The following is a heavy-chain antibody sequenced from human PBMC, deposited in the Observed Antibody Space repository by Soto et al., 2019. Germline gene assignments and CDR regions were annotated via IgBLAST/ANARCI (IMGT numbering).Heavy chain of an antibody. V-gene: IGHV4-4*07. CDR2: IYTSGST. Sequence: PSETLSLTCTVSGGSISSYYWGWIRQPAGKGLEWIGRIYTSGSTNYNPSLKSRVTMSVDTSKNQFSLKLSSVTAADTAVYYCARDLTMITFGGVIGYFDYWGQGTLVTVSS. CDR1: GGSISSYY. J-gene: IGHJ4*02. CDR3: ARDLTMITFGGVIGYFDY. D-gene: IGHD3-16*02.